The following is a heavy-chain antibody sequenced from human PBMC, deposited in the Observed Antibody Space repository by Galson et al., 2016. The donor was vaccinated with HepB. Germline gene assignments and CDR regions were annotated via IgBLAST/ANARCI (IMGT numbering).Heavy chain of an antibody. Sequence: SVKVSCKAAGGTFSTYVIGWVRQAPGQGLEWMGGIIPMFGTVNYAHKLQGRVTITADKSTSTVYMELSSLRSEDTAIYYCARDRSLYYYFWSGFYVWGQGTLVTVSS. D-gene: IGHD3-3*01. CDR2: IIPMFGTV. CDR1: GGTFSTYV. CDR3: ARDRSLYYYFWSGFYV. V-gene: IGHV1-69*06. J-gene: IGHJ4*02.